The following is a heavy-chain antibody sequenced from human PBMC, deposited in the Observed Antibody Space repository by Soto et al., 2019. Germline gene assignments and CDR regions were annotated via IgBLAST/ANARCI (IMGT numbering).Heavy chain of an antibody. CDR2: IYYSGST. V-gene: IGHV4-59*01. J-gene: IGHJ6*02. CDR1: GGSISSYY. Sequence: SETLSLTCTVSGGSISSYYWSWIRQPPGKGLEWIGYIYYSGSTNYNPSLKSRVTISVDTSKNQFSLKLSSVTAADTAVYYCARDARRDGYFSYYSGMDVWGQGTTVTVSS. CDR3: ARDARRDGYFSYYSGMDV. D-gene: IGHD5-12*01.